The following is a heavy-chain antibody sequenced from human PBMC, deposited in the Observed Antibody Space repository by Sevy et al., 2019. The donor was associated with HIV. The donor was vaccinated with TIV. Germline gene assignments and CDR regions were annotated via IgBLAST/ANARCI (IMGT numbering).Heavy chain of an antibody. J-gene: IGHJ4*02. CDR1: GGSISSYY. CDR3: ARAPGPYSSSRYYFDY. D-gene: IGHD6-13*01. Sequence: SETLSLTCTVSGGSISSYYWSWIRQPPGKGLEWIGYIYYSGSTNYNPSLKSRVTISVDTSKNQFSLKLSSVTAADTAVYYCARAPGPYSSSRYYFDYWGQGTLVTVSS. V-gene: IGHV4-59*01. CDR2: IYYSGST.